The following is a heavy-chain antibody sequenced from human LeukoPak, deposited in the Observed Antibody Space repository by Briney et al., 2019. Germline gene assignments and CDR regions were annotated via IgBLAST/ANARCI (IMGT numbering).Heavy chain of an antibody. V-gene: IGHV3-48*01. CDR3: ARGYDYSYYYYGMDV. CDR2: ISSSSSTI. J-gene: IGHJ6*02. CDR1: GFTFSSYS. Sequence: GGSLRLSCAASGFTFSSYSMNWVRQAPGKRLEWVSYISSSSSTIYYADSVKGRFTISRDNAKNSLYLQMNSLRAEDTAVYYCARGYDYSYYYYGMDVWGQGTTVTVSS. D-gene: IGHD5-12*01.